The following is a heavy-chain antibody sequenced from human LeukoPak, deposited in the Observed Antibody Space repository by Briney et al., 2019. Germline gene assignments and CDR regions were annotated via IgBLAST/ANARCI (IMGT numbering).Heavy chain of an antibody. CDR2: ISAYNRAT. J-gene: IGHJ5*02. V-gene: IGHV1-18*01. CDR1: GYTFTSYG. D-gene: IGHD4-17*01. CDR3: ARGSGVGDFLSWFDP. Sequence: ASVKVSCKASGYTFTSYGISWVRQAPGQGLEWMGWISAYNRATNYAQKFQGRVTMTTDTSTSTAYMELRRLRSDDTAVYYCARGSGVGDFLSWFDPWGQGTLVTVSS.